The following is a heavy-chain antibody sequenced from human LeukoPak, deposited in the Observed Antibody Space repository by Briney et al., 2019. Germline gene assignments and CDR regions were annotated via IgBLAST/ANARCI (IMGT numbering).Heavy chain of an antibody. J-gene: IGHJ2*01. CDR3: ARELDYDILTDYPARYFDL. D-gene: IGHD3-9*01. CDR2: INAGNGNT. Sequence: ASVKVSCKASGYTFTSYAMHWVRQAPGQRLEWMGWINAGNGNTKYSQKFQGRVTITRDTSASTAYMELSSLRSEDTAVYYCARELDYDILTDYPARYFDLWGRGTLVTVSS. CDR1: GYTFTSYA. V-gene: IGHV1-3*01.